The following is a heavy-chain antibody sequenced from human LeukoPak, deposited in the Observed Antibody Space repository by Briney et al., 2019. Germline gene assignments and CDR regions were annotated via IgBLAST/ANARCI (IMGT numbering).Heavy chain of an antibody. D-gene: IGHD2-15*01. V-gene: IGHV3-7*01. CDR3: AKGGSHDY. J-gene: IGHJ4*02. CDR1: RFTFSSYW. Sequence: PGGSLRLSCAASRFTFSSYWMSWVRQAPGRGLEWVANIEKDGSKKNYVDSVKGRFTISRDNSKNTLYLQMNSLRAEDTAVYYCAKGGSHDYWGQGTLVTVSS. CDR2: IEKDGSKK.